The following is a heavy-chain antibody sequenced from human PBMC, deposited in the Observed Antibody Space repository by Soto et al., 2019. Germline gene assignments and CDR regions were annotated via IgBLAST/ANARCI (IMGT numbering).Heavy chain of an antibody. CDR2: ISWDGGST. Sequence: PGGSLRLSCAASGFTIDDYAMHWVRQAPGKGLEWIALISWDGGSTFYADSVKGRFTISRDNSKNSLYLEMSSLRPDDTALYYCAKDVGEGDGDWGRGTLVTVAS. V-gene: IGHV3-43*01. CDR3: AKDVGEGDGD. CDR1: GFTIDDYA. J-gene: IGHJ4*02.